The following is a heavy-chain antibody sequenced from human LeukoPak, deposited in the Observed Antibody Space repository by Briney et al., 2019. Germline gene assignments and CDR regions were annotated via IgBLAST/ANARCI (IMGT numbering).Heavy chain of an antibody. Sequence: SETLSLTCTVSGGSISSSSYYWGWIRQPPGKGLEWIGSIYYSGSTYYNPSLKSRVTISVDTSKNQFSLKLSSVTAADTAVYYCARLAGKGYSSSSRAFDIWGQGTMVTVSS. CDR1: GGSISSSSYY. CDR3: ARLAGKGYSSSSRAFDI. V-gene: IGHV4-39*07. J-gene: IGHJ3*02. D-gene: IGHD6-6*01. CDR2: IYYSGST.